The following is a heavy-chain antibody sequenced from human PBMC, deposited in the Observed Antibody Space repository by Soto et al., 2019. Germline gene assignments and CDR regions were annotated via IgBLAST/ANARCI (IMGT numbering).Heavy chain of an antibody. CDR3: ASVESMDV. Sequence: QVQLVQSGAEVKKPGSSVKVSCKASGGTLSSYTISWVRQAPGQGLEWMGRIIPILGIANYAQKFQGRVTITADKSTSTAYMELISLRSEDTAVYYCASVESMDVWGQGTTVTVSS. CDR1: GGTLSSYT. D-gene: IGHD2-15*01. J-gene: IGHJ6*02. V-gene: IGHV1-69*02. CDR2: IIPILGIA.